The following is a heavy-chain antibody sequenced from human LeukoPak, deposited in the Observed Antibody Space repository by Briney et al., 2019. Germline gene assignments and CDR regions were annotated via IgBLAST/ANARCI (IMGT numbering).Heavy chain of an antibody. V-gene: IGHV1-2*02. Sequence: VASVKVSCKASGYSFTGYYIHWVRQAPGQGLEWMGWINPNTGGTNYAQKFQGRVTMTRDTSISTAYMELSRLRSDDTAVYYCAILRFLEYLSSDAFDIWGQGTMVTVSS. CDR1: GYSFTGYY. D-gene: IGHD3-3*01. J-gene: IGHJ3*02. CDR3: AILRFLEYLSSDAFDI. CDR2: INPNTGGT.